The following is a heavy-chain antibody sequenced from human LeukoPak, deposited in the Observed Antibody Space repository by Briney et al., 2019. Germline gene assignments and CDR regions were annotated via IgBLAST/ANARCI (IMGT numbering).Heavy chain of an antibody. Sequence: ASVTVSCKASGYTFTSYYMHWVRQAPGQGLEWMGIINPSGGSTTYAQKFQGRVTMTRDTSTSTVYMELSSLRSEDTAVYYCARDRLDIVVVVAATLDYGMDVWGQGTTVTVSS. D-gene: IGHD2-15*01. CDR1: GYTFTSYY. J-gene: IGHJ6*02. V-gene: IGHV1-46*01. CDR2: INPSGGST. CDR3: ARDRLDIVVVVAATLDYGMDV.